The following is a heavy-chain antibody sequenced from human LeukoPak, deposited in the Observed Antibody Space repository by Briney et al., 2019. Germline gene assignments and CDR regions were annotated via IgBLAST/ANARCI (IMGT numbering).Heavy chain of an antibody. J-gene: IGHJ5*02. V-gene: IGHV3-23*01. D-gene: IGHD3-10*01. CDR2: ISGSGGST. CDR3: AKDQPMVRGVTNWFDP. CDR1: GFTFSSYA. Sequence: PGGSLRLSCAASGFTFSSYAMSWVRQAPGKGLEWVSAISGSGGSTYYADSVKGRFTISRGNSKNTLCLQMNSLRAEDTAVYYCAKDQPMVRGVTNWFDPWGQGTLVTVSS.